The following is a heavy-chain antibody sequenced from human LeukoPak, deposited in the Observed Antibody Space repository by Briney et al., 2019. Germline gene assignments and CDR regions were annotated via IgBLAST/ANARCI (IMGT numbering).Heavy chain of an antibody. V-gene: IGHV4-31*11. D-gene: IGHD5-18*01. CDR2: IYYSGST. Sequence: SETLSLTCAVSGGSISSGGYYWSWIRQHPGKGLEWIGYIYYSGSTYYNPSLKSRVTISVNTSKNQFSLKLSSVTAADTAVYYCARGSAMVPFDYWGQGTLVTVSS. J-gene: IGHJ4*02. CDR1: GGSISSGGYY. CDR3: ARGSAMVPFDY.